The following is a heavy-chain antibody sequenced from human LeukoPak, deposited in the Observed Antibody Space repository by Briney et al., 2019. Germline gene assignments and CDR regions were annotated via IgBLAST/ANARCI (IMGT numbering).Heavy chain of an antibody. V-gene: IGHV4-34*01. CDR3: AMVLWQSGRPGP. D-gene: IGHD3-10*01. J-gene: IGHJ5*02. Sequence: SETLSLTCAVYGGSLINYYWNWIRQSPGKGLEWIGDIDHTGGTSYNPALRSRVTMSIDPSRNQFYLKINSVTASDTAVYYCAMVLWQSGRPGPWDQGSLVTVSS. CDR1: GGSLINYY. CDR2: IDHTGGT.